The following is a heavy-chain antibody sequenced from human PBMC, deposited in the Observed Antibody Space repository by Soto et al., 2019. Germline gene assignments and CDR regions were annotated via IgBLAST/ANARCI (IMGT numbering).Heavy chain of an antibody. V-gene: IGHV3-33*01. CDR3: ARAHSHYESGMDA. CDR2: IWYDVSNK. CDR1: GFTFSSYG. D-gene: IGHD3-3*01. J-gene: IGHJ6*02. Sequence: WGSLRLSCAASGFTFSSYGMHWVRQAPGKGLEWVAVIWYDVSNKYYADSVKGRFTISRDNSKNTLYLQMNSLRAEDTAVYYCARAHSHYESGMDARGQGKTVNV.